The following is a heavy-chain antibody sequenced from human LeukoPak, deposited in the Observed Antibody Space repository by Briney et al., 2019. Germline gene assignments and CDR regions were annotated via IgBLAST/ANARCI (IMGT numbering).Heavy chain of an antibody. Sequence: SETLSLTCTVSGGSISSGSYYWRWIRQPAGKGLEWIGRIYTSGSINYNPSLKSRVTISVDTSKNQFSLKLSSVTAADTAVYYCASTKPGYSSGWPRNYYYYYMDVWGKGTTVTVSS. J-gene: IGHJ6*03. CDR1: GGSISSGSYY. CDR2: IYTSGSI. V-gene: IGHV4-61*02. D-gene: IGHD6-19*01. CDR3: ASTKPGYSSGWPRNYYYYYMDV.